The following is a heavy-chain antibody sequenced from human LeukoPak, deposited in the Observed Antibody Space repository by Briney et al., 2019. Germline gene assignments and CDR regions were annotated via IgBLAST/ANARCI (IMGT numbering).Heavy chain of an antibody. V-gene: IGHV5-51*01. CDR1: GYSFTNYW. J-gene: IGHJ4*02. Sequence: GDSLKISCKASGYSFTNYWIGWVRQMPGKGLEWMGIIYPGDSDTRYSPSFQGQVTISADKSISTAYLQWSSLKASDTAMYYCARHPGDTAMATPHYYFDYWGQGTLVTVSS. CDR2: IYPGDSDT. CDR3: ARHPGDTAMATPHYYFDY. D-gene: IGHD5-18*01.